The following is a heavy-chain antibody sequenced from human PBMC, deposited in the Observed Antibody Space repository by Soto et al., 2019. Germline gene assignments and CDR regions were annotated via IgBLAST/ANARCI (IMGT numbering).Heavy chain of an antibody. D-gene: IGHD3-22*01. CDR1: GYIFVNYG. V-gene: IGHV1-18*01. Sequence: QVQLVQSGAEVRKPGASVRVSCQTSGYIFVNYGISWVRQAPGHGLEWMGWISTYSGDTKYAQKIQGRVTMTADTSTRTAYMELRSLTSHDTAVYYCARDLYRIYDSSAAYWGQGTLVTVSS. CDR2: ISTYSGDT. J-gene: IGHJ4*02. CDR3: ARDLYRIYDSSAAY.